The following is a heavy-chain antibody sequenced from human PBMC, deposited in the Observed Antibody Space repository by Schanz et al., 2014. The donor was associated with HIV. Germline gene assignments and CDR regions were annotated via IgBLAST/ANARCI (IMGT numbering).Heavy chain of an antibody. CDR1: GFTFSSYA. D-gene: IGHD3-10*01. V-gene: IGHV3-48*04. CDR2: ITWTGKNV. Sequence: VQLVESGGGLVQPGGSLRLSCAASGFTFSSYAMSWVRQAPGKGLEWVSGITWTGKNVYYADFVKGRFTVSRDNAKNSLYLQMNTLRAEDTAVYYCAREDGWFGDIYYFGLDVWGRGTTVTVSS. J-gene: IGHJ6*02. CDR3: AREDGWFGDIYYFGLDV.